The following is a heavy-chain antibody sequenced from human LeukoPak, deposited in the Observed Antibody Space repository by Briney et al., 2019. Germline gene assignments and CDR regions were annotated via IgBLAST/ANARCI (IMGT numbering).Heavy chain of an antibody. D-gene: IGHD2-2*01. CDR2: INPNSGGT. V-gene: IGHV1-2*02. Sequence: ASVKVSRKASGYTFTGYDMNWVRQAPGQGLEWMGWINPNSGGTNYAQKFQGRVTMTTDTSTSTAYMELSRLRSDDTAVYYCSTAWWLCYGFVVVPAAEVVFDRWREGTLVSVSS. J-gene: IGHJ5*02. CDR3: STAWWLCYGFVVVPAAEVVFDR. CDR1: GYTFTGYD.